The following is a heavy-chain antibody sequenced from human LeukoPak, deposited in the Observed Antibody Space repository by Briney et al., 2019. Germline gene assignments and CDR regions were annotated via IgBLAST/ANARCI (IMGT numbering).Heavy chain of an antibody. CDR3: ARASGMTTNNFDY. CDR2: IYHSGST. J-gene: IGHJ4*02. CDR1: GYSISSGYH. D-gene: IGHD4-17*01. Sequence: PSETLSLTCTVSGYSISSGYHWGWIRQPPGKGLEWIGSIYHSGSTYYNPSLKSRVTISVDTSKNQFSLKLSSVTAADTAVYYCARASGMTTNNFDYWGQGTLVTVSS. V-gene: IGHV4-38-2*02.